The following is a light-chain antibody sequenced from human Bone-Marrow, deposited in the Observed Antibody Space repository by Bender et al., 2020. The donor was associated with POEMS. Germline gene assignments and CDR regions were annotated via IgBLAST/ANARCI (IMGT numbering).Light chain of an antibody. J-gene: IGLJ3*02. V-gene: IGLV2-23*01. CDR2: EGT. Sequence: QSALTQPPSVSGSPGQSITISCTGTSSDVGSYNLVSWYQRHPGKAPKFLIYEGTKRPSGVSDRFSGSQSGNTASLTISGLQAEDEADYYCCSYSSTSTLVFGGGTKLTVL. CDR3: CSYSSTSTLV. CDR1: SSDVGSYNL.